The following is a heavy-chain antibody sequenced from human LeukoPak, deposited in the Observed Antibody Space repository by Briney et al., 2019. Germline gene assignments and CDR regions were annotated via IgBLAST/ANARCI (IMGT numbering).Heavy chain of an antibody. J-gene: IGHJ6*03. CDR2: IIPIFGTA. D-gene: IGHD3-3*01. Sequence: SVKVSCXASGGTFSSYAISWVRQAPGQGLEWMGGIIPIFGTANYAQKFQGRVTITADESTSTAYMELSSLRSEDTAVYYCARDLRYYDFWSGYFSNHYYYMDVWGKGTTVTVSS. V-gene: IGHV1-69*01. CDR1: GGTFSSYA. CDR3: ARDLRYYDFWSGYFSNHYYYMDV.